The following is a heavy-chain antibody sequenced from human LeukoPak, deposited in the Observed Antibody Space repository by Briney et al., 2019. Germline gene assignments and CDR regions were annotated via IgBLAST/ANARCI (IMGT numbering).Heavy chain of an antibody. V-gene: IGHV3-23*01. J-gene: IGHJ4*02. CDR3: AKVIGSGAVVGYFDY. CDR1: GFTFSSYA. CDR2: ISGSGGST. D-gene: IGHD2-15*01. Sequence: GGSLRLSCAASGFTFSSYAMSWVRQAPGKGPEWVSAISGSGGSTYYADSVKGRFTISRDNSKNTLYLQMNSLRAEDTAVYYCAKVIGSGAVVGYFDYWGQGTLVTVSS.